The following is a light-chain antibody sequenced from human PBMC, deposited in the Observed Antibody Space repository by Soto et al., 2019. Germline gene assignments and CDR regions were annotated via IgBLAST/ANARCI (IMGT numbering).Light chain of an antibody. Sequence: QSVLTQSSSASASPGSSVKLTCTLSSGHSSYIIAWHQQQPGKAPRYLMKLEGSGSYNKGSGVPGRFSGSSSGADRYLTISNLQSEDEADYCCETWDSNTRVFGGGTKLTVL. J-gene: IGLJ2*01. CDR3: ETWDSNTRV. V-gene: IGLV4-60*03. CDR1: SGHSSYI. CDR2: LEGSGSY.